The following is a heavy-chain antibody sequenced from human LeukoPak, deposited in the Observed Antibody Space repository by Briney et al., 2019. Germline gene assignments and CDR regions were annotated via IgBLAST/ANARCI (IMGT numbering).Heavy chain of an antibody. D-gene: IGHD4-17*01. CDR1: GFTFSSYG. CDR3: AKDSYGDFEYYYYYYYGMDV. Sequence: GGSLRLSCAASGFTFSSYGMHWVRQAPGKGLEWVAVISYDGSNKYYADSVKGRFTISRDNSKNTLYLQMNSLRAEDTAVYYCAKDSYGDFEYYYYYYYGMDVWGQGTTVTVSS. V-gene: IGHV3-30*18. J-gene: IGHJ6*02. CDR2: ISYDGSNK.